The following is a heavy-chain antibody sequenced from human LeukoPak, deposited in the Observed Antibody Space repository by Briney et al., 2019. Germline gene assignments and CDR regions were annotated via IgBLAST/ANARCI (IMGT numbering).Heavy chain of an antibody. Sequence: SETLSLTCTVSGGSISSGSYYWSWIRQPAGTGLEWIGRIYTSGSTNYSPSLKSRVTISVDTSKNQFSLKLSSVTAADTAVYYCARGLWFGELLSAFDYWGQGTLVTVSS. CDR3: ARGLWFGELLSAFDY. CDR1: GGSISSGSYY. CDR2: IYTSGST. D-gene: IGHD3-10*01. V-gene: IGHV4-61*02. J-gene: IGHJ4*02.